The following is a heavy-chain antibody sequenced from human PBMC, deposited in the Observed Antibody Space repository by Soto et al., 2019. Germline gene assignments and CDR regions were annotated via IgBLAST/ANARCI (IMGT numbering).Heavy chain of an antibody. D-gene: IGHD3-16*01. V-gene: IGHV3-23*01. CDR1: GFTFNNYA. CDR2: ISGSGGRT. J-gene: IGHJ4*02. Sequence: GSLRLSCAASGFTFNNYAMSWVRQAPGKGLEWVSGISGSGGRTYYADSVKGRFTISRDNSKSTLYLQMNSLRAEDTAVYYCAKADFVWSSEQPYYFDYWGQGTLVTVSS. CDR3: AKADFVWSSEQPYYFDY.